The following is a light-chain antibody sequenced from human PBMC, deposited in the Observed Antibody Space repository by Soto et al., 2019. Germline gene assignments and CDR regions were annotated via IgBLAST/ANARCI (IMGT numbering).Light chain of an antibody. CDR1: QSLNSW. V-gene: IGKV1-5*03. Sequence: DIQMTQSPSTLSASVGDRVSITCRASQSLNSWLAWYQQKPGKAPKLLIYKTSTLESGVPSRFSGSGSGTEFTLTISNLQSEDFAVYYCQQYNSWPLTFGGGTKVDIK. J-gene: IGKJ4*01. CDR2: KTS. CDR3: QQYNSWPLT.